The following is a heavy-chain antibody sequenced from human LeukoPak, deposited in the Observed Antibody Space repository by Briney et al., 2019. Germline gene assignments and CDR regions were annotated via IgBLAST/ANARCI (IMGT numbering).Heavy chain of an antibody. CDR3: ARHQRENSSSWPDY. V-gene: IGHV4-4*07. D-gene: IGHD6-13*01. Sequence: SETLSLTCTVSGGSISSYYWSWIRQPAGKGLEWIGRIYTSGSTNYNPSLKSRVTMSVDTSKNQFSLKLSSVTAADTAVYYCARHQRENSSSWPDYWGQGTLVTVSS. CDR1: GGSISSYY. CDR2: IYTSGST. J-gene: IGHJ4*02.